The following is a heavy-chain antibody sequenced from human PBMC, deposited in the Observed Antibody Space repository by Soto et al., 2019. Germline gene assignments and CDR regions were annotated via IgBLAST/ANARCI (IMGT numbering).Heavy chain of an antibody. D-gene: IGHD3-22*01. V-gene: IGHV2-5*02. CDR3: AHRRIDSSGLWNHGAFDI. CDR1: GFSLYTSGVG. J-gene: IGHJ3*02. Sequence: QITLKESGPPLVNPTQTLTLTCTFSGFSLYTSGVGVGWIRQPPGKALEWLALIYWDDDKRYSPSLKSRLTIAKDTSKNQVVLIMTNLDPVDTGTYYCAHRRIDSSGLWNHGAFDIWGQGTMVTVSS. CDR2: IYWDDDK.